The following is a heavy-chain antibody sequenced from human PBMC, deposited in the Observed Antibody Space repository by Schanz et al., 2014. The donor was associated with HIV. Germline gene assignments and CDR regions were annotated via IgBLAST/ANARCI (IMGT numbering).Heavy chain of an antibody. CDR2: ISYDGSIK. J-gene: IGHJ4*02. CDR3: ARGGIWEWDQPDFDY. Sequence: QVQLVESGGGLVQPGRSLRLSCTASGLTFSSSIMHWVRQAPGKGLEWVAVISYDGSIKEYADSVKGRFAISRDNSKNTVYLQMNSLRAEDTAVYYCARGGIWEWDQPDFDYWGQGTLVTVSS. D-gene: IGHD2-15*01. V-gene: IGHV3-30*03. CDR1: GLTFSSSI.